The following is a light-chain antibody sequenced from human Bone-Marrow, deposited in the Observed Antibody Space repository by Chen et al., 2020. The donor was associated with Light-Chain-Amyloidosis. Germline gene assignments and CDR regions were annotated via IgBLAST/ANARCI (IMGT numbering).Light chain of an antibody. V-gene: IGLV6-57*01. Sequence: NFMLTHPHSVSESPGKPVIISCSRSIATNYVQWYQQRPGSSPTTVIYEDDQRPSGVPDRFSGSIDRSSNSASLTISGLKTEDEADYYCQSYQGSSQGVFGGGTKLTVL. J-gene: IGLJ3*02. CDR2: EDD. CDR1: RSIATNY. CDR3: QSYQGSSQGV.